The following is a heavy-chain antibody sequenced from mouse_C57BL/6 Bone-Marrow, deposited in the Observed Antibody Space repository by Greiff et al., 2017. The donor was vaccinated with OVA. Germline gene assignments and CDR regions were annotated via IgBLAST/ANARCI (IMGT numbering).Heavy chain of an antibody. CDR1: GFTFTDYY. D-gene: IGHD1-1*01. CDR3: ARSYYNGSFYYAMDY. Sequence: EVHLVESGGGLVQPGGSLSLSCAASGFTFTDYYMSWVRQPPGKALEWLGFIRNKANGYTTEYSASVKGRFTISRDNSQSILYLQMNALRAEDSATYYCARSYYNGSFYYAMDYWGQGTSVTVSS. CDR2: IRNKANGYTT. V-gene: IGHV7-3*01. J-gene: IGHJ4*01.